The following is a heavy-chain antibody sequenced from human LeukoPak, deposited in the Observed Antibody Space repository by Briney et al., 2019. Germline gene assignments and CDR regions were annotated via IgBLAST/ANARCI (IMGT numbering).Heavy chain of an antibody. CDR2: IYTSGST. CDR1: GGSISSYY. V-gene: IGHV4-4*07. D-gene: IGHD3-22*01. J-gene: IGHJ4*02. Sequence: SETLSLTCTVSGGSISSYYWSWIRQLAGKGLEWIGRIYTSGSTNYNPSLKSRVTISVDTSKKQFSLTLSSVPAAYTDVYYCARGGYYDRSGYYRPPYPFDYWGQGTLVTVSS. CDR3: ARGGYYDRSGYYRPPYPFDY.